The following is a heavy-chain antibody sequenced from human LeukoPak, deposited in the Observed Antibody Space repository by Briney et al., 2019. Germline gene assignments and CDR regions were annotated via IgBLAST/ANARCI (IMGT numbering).Heavy chain of an antibody. J-gene: IGHJ5*02. V-gene: IGHV4-34*01. CDR3: ARAYSSGRNWFGP. CDR1: GGSFSGYY. Sequence: SETLSLTCAVYGGSFSGYYWSWIRQPPGKGLEWIGEINHSGSTNYNPSLKSRVTISVDTSKNQFSLKLSSVTAADTAVYYCARAYSSGRNWFGPWGQGTLVTVSS. CDR2: INHSGST. D-gene: IGHD6-19*01.